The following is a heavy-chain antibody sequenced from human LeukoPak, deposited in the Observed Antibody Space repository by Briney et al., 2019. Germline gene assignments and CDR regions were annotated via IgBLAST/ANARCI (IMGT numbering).Heavy chain of an antibody. CDR1: GFPFSDYG. V-gene: IGHV3-33*06. J-gene: IGHJ4*02. CDR3: AKRHVWVDY. D-gene: IGHD7-27*01. Sequence: PGGSLRLSCATSGFPFSDYGMLWVRQAPGKGLEWVTIIWSDGSNKYYADSVKGRFTISRDNSKNTLYLQMNSLRAEDTAVYYCAKRHVWVDYWGQGTLVTVSS. CDR2: IWSDGSNK.